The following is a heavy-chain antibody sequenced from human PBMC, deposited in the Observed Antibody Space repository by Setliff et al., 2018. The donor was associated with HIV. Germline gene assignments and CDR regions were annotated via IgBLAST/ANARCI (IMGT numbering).Heavy chain of an antibody. CDR2: IYYSGST. J-gene: IGHJ1*01. Sequence: SETLSLTCTVSGDSISDYYWTWIRQPPGKGLEWIGYIYYSGSTNYNPSLKSRVTISVDTSKNQFSLRLSSVTAADTAIYYCARVPTSSWYVTTQRTKEYFHHWGQGTLVTVSS. V-gene: IGHV4-59*12. CDR1: GDSISDYY. CDR3: ARVPTSSWYVTTQRTKEYFHH. D-gene: IGHD6-13*01.